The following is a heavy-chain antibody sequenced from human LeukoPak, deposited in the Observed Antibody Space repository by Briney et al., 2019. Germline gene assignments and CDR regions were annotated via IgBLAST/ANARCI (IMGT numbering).Heavy chain of an antibody. CDR1: GGTFSSYG. D-gene: IGHD3-16*01. CDR3: ARCRTQMWRGDFFHYYMDV. CDR2: IMPSLGST. J-gene: IGHJ6*03. V-gene: IGHV1-69*10. Sequence: SVKVSCKASGGTFSSYGITWVRQAPAQGLEWMGGIMPSLGSTNYAQKFQERITITAEKSTSTVYMELRSLRSEDTAAYYCARCRTQMWRGDFFHYYMDVWGKGTTVTISS.